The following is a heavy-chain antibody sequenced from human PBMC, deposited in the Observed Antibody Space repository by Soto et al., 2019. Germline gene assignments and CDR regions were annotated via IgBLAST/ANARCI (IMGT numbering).Heavy chain of an antibody. J-gene: IGHJ5*02. Sequence: EVQLVEAGGGLVQPGGSRKLSCAASGFMFGAHWMHWVRQGPDKGLVFVARINLDGTKTNYAGSVEGRFTISRDNAKKTLYLEMNGLRADDTAVYFCARELVHGYLDLWGQGDLVTVSS. CDR3: ARELVHGYLDL. V-gene: IGHV3-74*01. CDR1: GFMFGAHW. CDR2: INLDGTKT. D-gene: IGHD5-18*01.